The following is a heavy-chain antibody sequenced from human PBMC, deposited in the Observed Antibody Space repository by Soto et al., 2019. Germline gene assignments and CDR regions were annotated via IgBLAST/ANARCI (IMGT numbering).Heavy chain of an antibody. Sequence: EVQLVESGGGLVQPGGSLRLSCAVFGFSFSSAWMTWIRQAPGKGLERVAIMNEDGSERYYVDSVKGRFTISRDNAKNALFLQMNSLRVEDTAVYFCARDRAYSRFDYWGQGSLVTVSS. CDR3: ARDRAYSRFDY. CDR1: GFSFSSAW. CDR2: MNEDGSER. D-gene: IGHD4-4*01. V-gene: IGHV3-7*03. J-gene: IGHJ4*02.